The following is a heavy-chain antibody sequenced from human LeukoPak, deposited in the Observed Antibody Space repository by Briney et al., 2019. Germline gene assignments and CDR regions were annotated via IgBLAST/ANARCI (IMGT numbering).Heavy chain of an antibody. D-gene: IGHD4-17*01. CDR1: GFTFDDYA. V-gene: IGHV3-9*01. Sequence: GGSLRLSCAASGFTFDDYAMHWVRQAPGKGLEWVSGISWNSGSIGYADSVKGRFTISRDNAKNSLYLQMNSLRAEDTALYYCAKGSHDYGAYRVGMDVWGQGTTVTVSS. CDR3: AKGSHDYGAYRVGMDV. CDR2: ISWNSGSI. J-gene: IGHJ6*02.